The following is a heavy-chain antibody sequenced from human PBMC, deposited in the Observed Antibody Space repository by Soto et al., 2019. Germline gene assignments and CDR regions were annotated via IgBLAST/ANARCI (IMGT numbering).Heavy chain of an antibody. CDR1: GGSISSGDYY. J-gene: IGHJ6*02. V-gene: IGHV4-30-4*01. D-gene: IGHD2-15*01. CDR2: IYYSGST. CDR3: ARPLAATHYYYYSMDV. Sequence: SETLSLTCTVSGGSISSGDYYWSWIRQPPGKGLEWIGYIYYSGSTYYNPSLKSRVTISVDTSKNQFSLKLSSVTAADTAVYYCARPLAATHYYYYSMDVWGQGTTVTV.